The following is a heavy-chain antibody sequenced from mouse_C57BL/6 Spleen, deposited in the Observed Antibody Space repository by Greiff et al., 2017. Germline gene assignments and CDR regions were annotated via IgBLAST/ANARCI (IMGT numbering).Heavy chain of an antibody. CDR3: ARDKIYYDYDGYAMDY. CDR2: ISDGGSYT. V-gene: IGHV5-4*01. D-gene: IGHD2-4*01. J-gene: IGHJ4*01. CDR1: GFTFSSYA. Sequence: EVHLVESGGGLVKPGGSLKLSCAASGFTFSSYAMSWVRQTPEKRLEWVATISDGGSYTYYPDNVKGRFTISRDNAKNNLYLQMSHLKSEDTAMYYCARDKIYYDYDGYAMDYWGQGTSVTVSS.